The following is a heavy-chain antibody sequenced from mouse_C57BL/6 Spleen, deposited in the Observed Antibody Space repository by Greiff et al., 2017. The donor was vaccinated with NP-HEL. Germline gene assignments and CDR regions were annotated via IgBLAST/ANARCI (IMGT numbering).Heavy chain of an antibody. J-gene: IGHJ3*01. Sequence: VQLQQSGPVLVKPGASVKMSCKASGYTFTDYYMNWVKQSHGKSLEWIGVINPYNGGTSYNQKFKGKATLTVDKSSSTAYMELNSLTSEDSAVYYCARSDYDYDVFAYWGQGTLVTVSA. CDR3: ARSDYDYDVFAY. D-gene: IGHD2-4*01. CDR2: INPYNGGT. V-gene: IGHV1-19*01. CDR1: GYTFTDYY.